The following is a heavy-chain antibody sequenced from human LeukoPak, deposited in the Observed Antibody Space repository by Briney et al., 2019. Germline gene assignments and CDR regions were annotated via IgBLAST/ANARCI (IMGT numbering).Heavy chain of an antibody. CDR2: INYSGST. CDR3: ARGLGSVQQQAFDI. J-gene: IGHJ3*02. V-gene: IGHV4-34*01. D-gene: IGHD3-16*01. Sequence: PSETLSLTCAVYGGSFSGYYWSWIRQPPGKGVEWIGEINYSGSTNYNPSLKSRVTISVDTSKNQFSLKLSSVTAADTAVYYCARGLGSVQQQAFDIWGQGTMVTVSS. CDR1: GGSFSGYY.